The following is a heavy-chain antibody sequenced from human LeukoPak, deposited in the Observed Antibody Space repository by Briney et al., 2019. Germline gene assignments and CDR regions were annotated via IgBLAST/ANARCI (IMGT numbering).Heavy chain of an antibody. V-gene: IGHV4-4*07. CDR1: GGSISSYY. Sequence: SETLSLTCTVSGGSISSYYWSWIRQPAGKGLKWIGRIYTSGSTNYNPSLKSRVTMSVDTSKNQFSLKLSSVTAADTAVYYCARDQTGDYAPALDYWDQGTLVTVSS. D-gene: IGHD2-2*01. J-gene: IGHJ4*02. CDR2: IYTSGST. CDR3: ARDQTGDYAPALDY.